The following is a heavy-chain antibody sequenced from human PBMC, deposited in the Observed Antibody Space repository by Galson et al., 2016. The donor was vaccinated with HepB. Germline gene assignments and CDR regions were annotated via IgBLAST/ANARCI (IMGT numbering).Heavy chain of an antibody. Sequence: CAISGDSVSSNSAAWNWIRQSPSRGLEWLGRTYYMSKWYNDYAVSVKSRLTVNPDTSKNQFSLQLSSVTHEDTAVYYCARVAVTGNYYYYGVDVWGQGTTVTVSS. J-gene: IGHJ6*02. D-gene: IGHD6-19*01. CDR1: GDSVSSNSAA. V-gene: IGHV6-1*01. CDR3: ARVAVTGNYYYYGVDV. CDR2: TYYMSKWYN.